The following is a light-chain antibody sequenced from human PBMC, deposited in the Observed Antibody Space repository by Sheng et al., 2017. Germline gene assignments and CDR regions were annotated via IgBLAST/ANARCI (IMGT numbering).Light chain of an antibody. V-gene: IGKV1-9*01. CDR2: DAF. CDR3: QQLDSYPLT. Sequence: IQLTQSPSSLSVSVGDRVTITCRASQGINTYLAWHQQKPGKAPKLLIYDAFTLESGAPSRFSGSGSGTDFTLTISGLQPEDFAMYYCQQLDSYPLTFGGGTKVEIK. J-gene: IGKJ4*01. CDR1: QGINTY.